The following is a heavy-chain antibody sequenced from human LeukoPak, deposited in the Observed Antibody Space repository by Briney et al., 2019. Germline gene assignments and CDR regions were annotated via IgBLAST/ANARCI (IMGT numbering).Heavy chain of an antibody. D-gene: IGHD3-10*02. Sequence: SETLSLTCTVSGGSISSYYWSWIRQPPGKGLEWIGYIYYSGSTNYNPSLKSRVTISVDTSKNQFSLKLSSVTAADMAVYYCARDLFLWGQGTLVTVSS. J-gene: IGHJ4*02. V-gene: IGHV4-59*01. CDR1: GGSISSYY. CDR2: IYYSGST. CDR3: ARDLFL.